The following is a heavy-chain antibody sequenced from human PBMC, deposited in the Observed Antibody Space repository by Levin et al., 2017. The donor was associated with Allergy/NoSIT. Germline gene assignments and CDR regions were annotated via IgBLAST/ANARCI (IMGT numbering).Heavy chain of an antibody. CDR1: GFTFINVW. V-gene: IGHV3-15*01. J-gene: IGHJ4*02. CDR2: VKSQAAGGTA. CDR3: TREPHFDY. Sequence: GESLKISCAASGFTFINVWMSWVRQAPGKGLEWVGRVKSQAAGGTADYAAPVKGRVSISRDDSENTLYLQMNRLRPEDTGVYYGTREPHFDYWGQGTLVTVSS.